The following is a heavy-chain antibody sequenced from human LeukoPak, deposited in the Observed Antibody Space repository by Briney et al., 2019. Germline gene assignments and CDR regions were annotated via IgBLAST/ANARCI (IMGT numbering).Heavy chain of an antibody. CDR2: IYYSGST. CDR1: GGSISSSSYF. V-gene: IGHV4-39*07. J-gene: IGHJ5*02. D-gene: IGHD3-16*01. Sequence: SETLSLTCTVSGGSISSSSYFWGWIRQPPGKGLEWIGNIYYSGSTYYNPSLKSRVTISVDTSKNQFSLKLSSMTAADTTVYYCARVTFSNWFDPWGQGTLVTVSS. CDR3: ARVTFSNWFDP.